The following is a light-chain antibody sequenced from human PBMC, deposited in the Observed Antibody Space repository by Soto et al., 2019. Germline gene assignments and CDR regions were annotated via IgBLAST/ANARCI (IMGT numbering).Light chain of an antibody. CDR1: SSDVGGYNY. CDR2: DVS. J-gene: IGLJ2*01. V-gene: IGLV2-14*03. CDR3: SSDTIGSTRVL. Sequence: QSALTQPDSVSGSPGQSITISCTGTSSDVGGYNYVSWYQQHQGKAPKDMIYDVSKRASGIANRSSGSKSSNTACLTFSGLQVDDGADYFSSSDTIGSTRVLFGGGTKLTAL.